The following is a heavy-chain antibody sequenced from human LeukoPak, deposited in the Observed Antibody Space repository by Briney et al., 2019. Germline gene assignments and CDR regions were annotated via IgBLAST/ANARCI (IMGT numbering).Heavy chain of an antibody. V-gene: IGHV3-7*01. CDR2: INRDGSEK. J-gene: IGHJ3*02. CDR1: GFTFSSYW. Sequence: GGSLRLSCAVSGFTFSSYWMNWVRQAPGKGLEWVANINRDGSEKYYVDSLKGRFTISRDNAKNSLYLQMNSLRAEDTAVYYCARSRSECELDAFDIWGQGTMVTVSS. CDR3: ARSRSECELDAFDI. D-gene: IGHD1-26*01.